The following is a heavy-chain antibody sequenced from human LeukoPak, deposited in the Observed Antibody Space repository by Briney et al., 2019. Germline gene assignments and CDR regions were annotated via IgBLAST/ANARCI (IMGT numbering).Heavy chain of an antibody. Sequence: SETLSLTCTVSGGSISSYYWSWIRQPPGKGLEWIGYIYYSGSTNYNPSLKSRVTISVDTSKNQFSPKLSSVTAADTAVYYCARSSYDFEAFDIWGQGTMVTVSS. CDR3: ARSSYDFEAFDI. CDR2: IYYSGST. D-gene: IGHD3-3*01. J-gene: IGHJ3*02. CDR1: GGSISSYY. V-gene: IGHV4-59*01.